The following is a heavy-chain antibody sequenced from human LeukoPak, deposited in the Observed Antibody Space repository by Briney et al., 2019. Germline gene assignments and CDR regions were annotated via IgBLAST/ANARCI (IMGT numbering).Heavy chain of an antibody. CDR3: AKDALLYCSSTSCPFDP. J-gene: IGHJ5*02. Sequence: PGGSLRLSCAASGFTFSSYGMSWVRQAPGKGLEWVSAISGSGGSTYYADSVKGRFTISRDNSKNTLYLQMNSLRAEDTAVYYCAKDALLYCSSTSCPFDPWGQGTLVTVSS. CDR1: GFTFSSYG. CDR2: ISGSGGST. V-gene: IGHV3-23*01. D-gene: IGHD2-2*01.